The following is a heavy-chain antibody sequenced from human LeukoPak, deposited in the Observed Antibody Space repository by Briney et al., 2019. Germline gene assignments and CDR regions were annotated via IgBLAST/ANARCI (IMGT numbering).Heavy chain of an antibody. J-gene: IGHJ4*02. Sequence: GGSLRLSCAASGFTFSSYLMSWVRQAPGKGLEWVANIKQDGSEKYYVDSVKGRFTISRDNAKNSLYLQMNSLRAEDTAVYYCARGGSSWYEYYFDYWGQGTLVTVSS. CDR2: IKQDGSEK. D-gene: IGHD6-13*01. V-gene: IGHV3-7*01. CDR1: GFTFSSYL. CDR3: ARGGSSWYEYYFDY.